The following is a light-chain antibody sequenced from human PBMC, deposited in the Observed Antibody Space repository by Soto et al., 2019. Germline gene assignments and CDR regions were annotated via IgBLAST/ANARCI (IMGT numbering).Light chain of an antibody. CDR2: GAS. Sequence: EVVLTQSPGTLSLSPGERATLSCRASQSVSNNYLAWYQQKPGQAPRLLIYGASNRATGIPDRFGGSGSGTDFTLIISRLEPEDFAVYYCQQYGSSPPYTFGQGTELEIK. V-gene: IGKV3-20*01. CDR1: QSVSNNY. J-gene: IGKJ2*01. CDR3: QQYGSSPPYT.